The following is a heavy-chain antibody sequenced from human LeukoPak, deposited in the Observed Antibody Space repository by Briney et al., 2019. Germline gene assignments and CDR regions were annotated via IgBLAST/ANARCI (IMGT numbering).Heavy chain of an antibody. D-gene: IGHD3-9*01. CDR3: ARDYDIL. J-gene: IGHJ4*02. Sequence: SETLSLTCTVSGGSISSSSYYWGWIRQPPEKGLEWIGSIFYSGSTYYNPSLKSRVTMSLDTSKNQFSLKLTSVTAADTAVYYCARDYDILWGQGTLVTVSS. V-gene: IGHV4-39*07. CDR2: IFYSGST. CDR1: GGSISSSSYY.